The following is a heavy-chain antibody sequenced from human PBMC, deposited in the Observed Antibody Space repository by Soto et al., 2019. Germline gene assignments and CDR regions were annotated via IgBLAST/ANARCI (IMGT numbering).Heavy chain of an antibody. CDR3: AKFGMATTKRSPPYYIDY. CDR1: GFTFSSYA. V-gene: IGHV3-23*01. Sequence: GSLLLSCAASGFTFSSYAMSWVRQAAGKGLEWVSSISGSGGGTYYADSVKGRFTFSRDNSKNTLYLQMNSLRAEDTAVYYCAKFGMATTKRSPPYYIDYWGQGALVTVSS. D-gene: IGHD1-1*01. J-gene: IGHJ4*02. CDR2: ISGSGGGT.